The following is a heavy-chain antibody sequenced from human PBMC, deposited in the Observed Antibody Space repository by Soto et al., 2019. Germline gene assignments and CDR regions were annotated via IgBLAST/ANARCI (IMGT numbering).Heavy chain of an antibody. CDR2: ITDNGGST. D-gene: IGHD3-10*01. CDR3: AKEVYGAARGGMDV. V-gene: IGHV3-23*04. Sequence: EVQLVESGGGLVQPGVSLRLSCAASGFTFRNNVMNWVRQAPGRGLEWVSAITDNGGSTYYADSVKGRCTISRDNSKNTLYLQMNSLRAEDTAVYYCAKEVYGAARGGMDVWGQGTKVTVSS. CDR1: GFTFRNNV. J-gene: IGHJ6*02.